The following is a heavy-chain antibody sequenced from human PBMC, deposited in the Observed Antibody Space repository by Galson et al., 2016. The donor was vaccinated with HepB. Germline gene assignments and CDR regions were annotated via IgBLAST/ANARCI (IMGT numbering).Heavy chain of an antibody. V-gene: IGHV3-48*04. J-gene: IGHJ2*01. CDR3: TREFDL. CDR2: ISTNGATI. Sequence: SLRLSCAASGFTFTTHTMNWVRQAPGQGLESISYISTNGATIHYADTVKGRFTVSRDNAKNSLFLQMNTLRVEDTAVYYCTREFDLWGRGTQVTVSS. CDR1: GFTFTTHT.